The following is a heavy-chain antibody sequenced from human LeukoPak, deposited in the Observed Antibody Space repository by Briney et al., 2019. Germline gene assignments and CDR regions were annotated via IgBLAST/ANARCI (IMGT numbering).Heavy chain of an antibody. D-gene: IGHD3-9*01. J-gene: IGHJ3*02. CDR2: ISAYNGNT. V-gene: IGHV1-18*01. CDR3: AREDDILTGPEAFDI. CDR1: GYTFTSYG. Sequence: ASVKVSCKASGYTFTSYGISWVRQAPGQGLEWMGWISAYNGNTNYAQELQGRVTMTTDTSTSTAYMELRSLRSDDTAVYYCAREDDILTGPEAFDIWGQGTMVTVSS.